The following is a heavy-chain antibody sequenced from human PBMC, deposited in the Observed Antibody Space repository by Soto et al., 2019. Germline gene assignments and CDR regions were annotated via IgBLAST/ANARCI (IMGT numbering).Heavy chain of an antibody. V-gene: IGHV4-34*01. Sequence: QVQLQQWGAGLLKPSETLSLTCAVYGGSFSDHYWSWIRQTPGKGLEWIGEINHSGSTNYNPPFKSRVPISVDTSKNQFSLYLGSVTAADTAVIYWAGGVGGYSYGGLDSWGQGTLVTVSA. CDR2: INHSGST. CDR1: GGSFSDHY. J-gene: IGHJ5*01. D-gene: IGHD5-18*01. CDR3: AGGVGGYSYGGLDS.